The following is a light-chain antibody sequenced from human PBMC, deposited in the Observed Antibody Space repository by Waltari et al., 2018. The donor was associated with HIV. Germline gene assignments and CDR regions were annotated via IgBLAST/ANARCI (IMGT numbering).Light chain of an antibody. CDR3: SSFVDRDGFYVL. CDR1: NNDLGRYDY. V-gene: IGLV2-8*01. CDR2: EVT. J-gene: IGLJ2*01. Sequence: QSALTQPPSASGSPGPSVTLHCTGSNNDLGRYDYVPWYQLNPGKAPKLVISEVTKRPSGVSVRFSGSKSANTAFLTVSVLQSEDEADYYCSSFVDRDGFYVLFGGGTRLTVL.